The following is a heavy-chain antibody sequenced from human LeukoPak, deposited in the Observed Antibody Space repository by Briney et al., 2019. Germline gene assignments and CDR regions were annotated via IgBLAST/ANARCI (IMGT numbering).Heavy chain of an antibody. Sequence: SGGSLRLSCAAPGFPFDDYGMNWVRQVPGKGLESVSGINWNGGSTGYADSVKGRFTISRDNAKNSLYLQMNSLRAEDTALYYCARDIVLIAVAVRGSFDIWGQGTMVTVSS. D-gene: IGHD6-19*01. V-gene: IGHV3-20*04. CDR2: INWNGGST. CDR1: GFPFDDYG. CDR3: ARDIVLIAVAVRGSFDI. J-gene: IGHJ3*02.